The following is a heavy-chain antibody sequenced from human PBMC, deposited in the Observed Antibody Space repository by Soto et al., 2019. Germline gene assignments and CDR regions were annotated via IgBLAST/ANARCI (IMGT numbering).Heavy chain of an antibody. CDR2: INAGNGNT. CDR3: ARDGLDGSKFYYYGMDV. CDR1: GYTFASYA. V-gene: IGHV1-3*01. Sequence: GPSVKVSCKASGYTFASYAMNWVRQAPGQRLEWMGWINAGNGNTKYSQKFQDRVTITRDTSASTAYMKLSSLRTDDTAVYYCARDGLDGSKFYYYGMDVWGQGTTVTVSS. J-gene: IGHJ6*02. D-gene: IGHD3-22*01.